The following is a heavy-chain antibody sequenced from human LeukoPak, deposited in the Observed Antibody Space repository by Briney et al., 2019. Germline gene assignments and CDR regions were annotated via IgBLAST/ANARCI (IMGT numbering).Heavy chain of an antibody. J-gene: IGHJ6*02. Sequence: GGSLRLSCAASGFTFSNAWMNWVRQAPGKGLEWVGRIKSTTDGGTTDSAAPVKGRFTISRDDSKNTLYLQMDSLKTEDTAVYYCSTGGRRESDSSGFYLFYYGMDVWGQGTTVTVSS. V-gene: IGHV3-15*01. CDR3: STGGRRESDSSGFYLFYYGMDV. D-gene: IGHD3-22*01. CDR2: IKSTTDGGTT. CDR1: GFTFSNAW.